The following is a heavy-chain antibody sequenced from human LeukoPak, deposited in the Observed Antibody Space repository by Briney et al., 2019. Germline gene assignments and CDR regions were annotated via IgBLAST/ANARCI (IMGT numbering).Heavy chain of an antibody. J-gene: IGHJ3*02. V-gene: IGHV3-53*01. CDR1: GFTFSSYR. CDR2: IYSGGST. D-gene: IGHD3-10*01. CDR3: AKAGRMNYYGSGAVAFDI. Sequence: GGSLRLSCAASGFTFSSYRMNWVRQAPGKGLEWVSIIYSGGSTFYADSVKGRFTISRDNSKNTLYLQMNSLRAEDTAVYYCAKAGRMNYYGSGAVAFDIWGQGTMVTVSS.